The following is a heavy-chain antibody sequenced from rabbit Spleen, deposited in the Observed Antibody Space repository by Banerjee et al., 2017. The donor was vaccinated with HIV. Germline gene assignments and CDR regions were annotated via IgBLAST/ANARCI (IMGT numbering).Heavy chain of an antibody. CDR1: GFDFSSNA. CDR3: VRGASSSGYYSL. J-gene: IGHJ4*01. Sequence: QEQLVESGGGLVQAEGSLTLTCKASGFDFSSNAMCWVRQAPGKGLEWIAYIDPVFGATYYATWVNGRFTISSQSAQNTLYLQLNSLTAADTATYFCVRGASSSGYYSLWGPRTLVTVS. CDR2: IDPVFGAT. D-gene: IGHD1-1*01. V-gene: IGHV1S47*01.